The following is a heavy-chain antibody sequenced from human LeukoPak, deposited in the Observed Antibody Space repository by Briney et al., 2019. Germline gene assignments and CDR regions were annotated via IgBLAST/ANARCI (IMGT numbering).Heavy chain of an antibody. Sequence: ASVKVSCKASGYTFTSYGISWVRQAPGQGLEWMGWISAHNGNTNYAQKLQGRVTMTTDTSTSTAYMELRSLRSDDTAVYYCARNRRTPYSGSGYYFDYWGQGTLVTVSS. J-gene: IGHJ4*02. CDR3: ARNRRTPYSGSGYYFDY. CDR1: GYTFTSYG. D-gene: IGHD1-26*01. CDR2: ISAHNGNT. V-gene: IGHV1-18*01.